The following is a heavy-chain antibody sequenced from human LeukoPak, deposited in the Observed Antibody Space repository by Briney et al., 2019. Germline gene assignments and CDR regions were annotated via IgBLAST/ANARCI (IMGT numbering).Heavy chain of an antibody. Sequence: SETLSLTCTVSGGSISSYYWSWLRQPPGKGLEWLGYIYYSGSTNYNPSLKSRVTISVDTSKNQFSLKLSSVTAADTAVYYCARDEYSSSAFDIWGQGTMVTVSS. CDR2: IYYSGST. CDR1: GGSISSYY. V-gene: IGHV4-59*08. D-gene: IGHD6-13*01. J-gene: IGHJ3*02. CDR3: ARDEYSSSAFDI.